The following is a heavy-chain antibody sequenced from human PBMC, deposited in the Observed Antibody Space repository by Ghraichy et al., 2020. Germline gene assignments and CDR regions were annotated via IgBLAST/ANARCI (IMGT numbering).Heavy chain of an antibody. CDR2: ISYRGST. Sequence: SETLSLTCTVSGGINNYYWSWIRQPPGKGLEWVGYISYRGSTNYNLSLKSRVTISLDTSKNKFSLKLASVTAADTAVYYCARRSETAGWHYFDSWGQGILVTVSS. J-gene: IGHJ4*02. D-gene: IGHD6-19*01. V-gene: IGHV4-59*08. CDR3: ARRSETAGWHYFDS. CDR1: GGINNYY.